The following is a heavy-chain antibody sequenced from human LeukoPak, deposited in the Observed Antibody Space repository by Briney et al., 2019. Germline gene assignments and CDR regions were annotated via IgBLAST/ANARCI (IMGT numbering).Heavy chain of an antibody. CDR2: INHSGST. CDR3: ASRIAAAGTWNDY. D-gene: IGHD6-13*01. V-gene: IGHV4-34*01. Sequence: SETLSLTCAVYGGSFSGYYWSWIRQPPGKGLEWIGEINHSGSTNYNPSLKSRVTISVDTSKNQFSLKLSSVTAADTAVYYCASRIAAAGTWNDYWGQGTLVTVPS. CDR1: GGSFSGYY. J-gene: IGHJ4*02.